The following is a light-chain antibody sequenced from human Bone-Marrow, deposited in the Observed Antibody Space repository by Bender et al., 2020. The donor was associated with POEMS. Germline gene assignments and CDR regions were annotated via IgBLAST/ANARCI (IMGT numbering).Light chain of an antibody. Sequence: GTVTLICGLTSGSVSTNYYPSWYQQTPGQAPRTLIYSTNIRSSGVPDRFSGSILGGKAALTITGAQADDECDYYCVLYLGSGISVFGGGTKLTVL. J-gene: IGLJ3*02. CDR2: STN. CDR1: SGSVSTNYY. V-gene: IGLV8-61*01. CDR3: VLYLGSGISV.